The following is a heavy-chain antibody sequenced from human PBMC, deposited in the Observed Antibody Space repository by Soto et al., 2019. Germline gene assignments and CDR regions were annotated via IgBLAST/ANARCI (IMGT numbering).Heavy chain of an antibody. D-gene: IGHD1-26*01. J-gene: IGHJ6*02. CDR3: ARDTTYYYGMDV. Sequence: GGSLRLSCAASGFTFSSYEMNWVRQAPGKGLEWVSYISSSGSTIYYADSVKGRFTISRDNAKNSLYLQMNSLRAEDTAVYYCARDTTYYYGMDVWGQGTTVTVSS. CDR1: GFTFSSYE. V-gene: IGHV3-48*03. CDR2: ISSSGSTI.